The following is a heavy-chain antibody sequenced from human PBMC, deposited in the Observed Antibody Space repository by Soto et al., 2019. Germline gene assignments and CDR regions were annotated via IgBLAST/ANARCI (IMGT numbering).Heavy chain of an antibody. CDR2: IYSGGST. Sequence: EVQLVESGGGLIQPGGSLRLSCAASGFTVSSNYMSWVRQAPGKGLEWVSVIYSGGSTYYADSVKGRFTISRDNSKDTLYLQMNSLRAEDTAVYYCARDQGFGTNWFDPWGQGTLVTVCS. D-gene: IGHD1-1*01. V-gene: IGHV3-53*01. J-gene: IGHJ5*02. CDR3: ARDQGFGTNWFDP. CDR1: GFTVSSNY.